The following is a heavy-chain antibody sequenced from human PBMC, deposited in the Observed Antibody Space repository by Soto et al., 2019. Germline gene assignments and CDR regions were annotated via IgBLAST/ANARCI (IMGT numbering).Heavy chain of an antibody. D-gene: IGHD5-18*01. CDR1: GGSISSYY. CDR3: ARDHGYSYGYYGMDV. V-gene: IGHV4-59*01. Sequence: QVQLQESGPGLVKPSETLSLTCTVSGGSISSYYWSWIRQPPGEGLEWIGYIYYSGSTNYNPSLKSRVTISVDTSKNQFSLKLSSVTAADTAVYYCARDHGYSYGYYGMDVWGQGTTVTVSS. CDR2: IYYSGST. J-gene: IGHJ6*02.